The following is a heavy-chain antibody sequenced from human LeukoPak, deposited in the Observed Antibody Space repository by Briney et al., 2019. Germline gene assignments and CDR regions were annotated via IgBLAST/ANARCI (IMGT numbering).Heavy chain of an antibody. D-gene: IGHD3-10*01. CDR3: AVWFGELLSDY. CDR2: INHSGST. Sequence: PSETLSLTCAVYGGSFSGYYWSWIRQPPGKGLEWIGEINHSGSTNYNPSLKSRVTISVDTSKNQFSLKLSSVTAADTAVYYCAVWFGELLSDYWGQGTLVTVSS. J-gene: IGHJ4*02. CDR1: GGSFSGYY. V-gene: IGHV4-34*01.